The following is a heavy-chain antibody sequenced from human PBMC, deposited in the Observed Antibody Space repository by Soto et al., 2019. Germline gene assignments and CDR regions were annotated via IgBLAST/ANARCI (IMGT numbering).Heavy chain of an antibody. J-gene: IGHJ5*02. V-gene: IGHV4-59*08. CDR2: IYYSGST. CDR1: GGSISSYY. D-gene: IGHD3-10*01. CDR3: ARSIDATGSYYNFWFDP. Sequence: SETLSLTCTVSGGSISSYYWSWIRQPPGKGLEWIGYIYYSGSTNYNPSLKSRVTISVDTSKNQFSLKLSSVTAADTAVYYCARSIDATGSYYNFWFDPWGQGTLVTVSS.